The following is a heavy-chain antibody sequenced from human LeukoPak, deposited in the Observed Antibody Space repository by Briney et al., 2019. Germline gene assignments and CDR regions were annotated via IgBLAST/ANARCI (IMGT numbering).Heavy chain of an antibody. V-gene: IGHV1-69*04. CDR3: ARVDDRVDGDYGAYYYGMDV. J-gene: IGHJ6*02. CDR1: GDTLNSYA. D-gene: IGHD4-17*01. CDR2: IIPLLGIA. Sequence: GSSVKVSCKASGDTLNSYAISWVRQAPGQGLEWMGRIIPLLGIANYAQKFQGRVTISADKSTSTAYMELSSLRSEDTAVYYCARVDDRVDGDYGAYYYGMDVWGQGTTVTVSS.